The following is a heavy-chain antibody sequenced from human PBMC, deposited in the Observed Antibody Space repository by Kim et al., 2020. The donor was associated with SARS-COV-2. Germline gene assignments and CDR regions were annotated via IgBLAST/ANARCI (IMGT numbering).Heavy chain of an antibody. CDR1: GFTVSSNY. D-gene: IGHD2-2*02. CDR3: ARVEPRDTYTWDDY. CDR2: IYSGGST. J-gene: IGHJ4*02. Sequence: GGSLRLSCAASGFTVSSNYMSWVRQAPGKGLEWVSVIYSGGSTYYADSVKGRFTISRDNSKNTLYLQMNSLRAEDTAVYYCARVEPRDTYTWDDYWGQGTLVTVSS. V-gene: IGHV3-53*01.